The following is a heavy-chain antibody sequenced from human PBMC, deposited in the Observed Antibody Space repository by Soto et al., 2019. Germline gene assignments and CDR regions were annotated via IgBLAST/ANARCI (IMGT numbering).Heavy chain of an antibody. CDR1: GYTFTSYG. D-gene: IGHD3-22*01. CDR2: ISAYNGNT. V-gene: IGHV1-18*01. Sequence: GASVKVSCKASGYTFTSYGISWVRQAPGQGLEWMGWISAYNGNTNYAQKLQGRVTMTTDTSTSTAYMELRSLRSDDTAVYYCARDQPTYYYDSSGYLPYFDYWGQGTLVTVSS. CDR3: ARDQPTYYYDSSGYLPYFDY. J-gene: IGHJ4*02.